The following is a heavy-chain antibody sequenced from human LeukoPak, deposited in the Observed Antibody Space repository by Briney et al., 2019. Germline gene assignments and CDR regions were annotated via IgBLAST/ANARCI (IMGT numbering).Heavy chain of an antibody. D-gene: IGHD6-13*01. CDR2: MSYDGNKN. J-gene: IGHJ4*02. CDR1: GFTFLDYA. V-gene: IGHV3-30-3*01. Sequence: GGSLRLSCITSGFTFLDYAVHWVRQAPGKGLEWVAVMSYDGNKNYYADSVKGRFTLSRDSSKNTLYLQMNSLRPGDTAVYYCTREWGAAADYWGQGTLVTVSS. CDR3: TREWGAAADY.